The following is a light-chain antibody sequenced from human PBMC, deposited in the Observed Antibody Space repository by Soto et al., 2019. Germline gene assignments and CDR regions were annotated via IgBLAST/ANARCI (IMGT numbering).Light chain of an antibody. Sequence: IQLTQSPSSLSASVGDRVTITCRASQGISSYLAWYQQKPGTAPKLLIYVASTLQSGVPSRFSGSGSGTDFTLTISSLQTEDFATYYCQQLNSSPFTFGPGTKVDIK. CDR3: QQLNSSPFT. CDR2: VAS. V-gene: IGKV1-9*01. CDR1: QGISSY. J-gene: IGKJ3*01.